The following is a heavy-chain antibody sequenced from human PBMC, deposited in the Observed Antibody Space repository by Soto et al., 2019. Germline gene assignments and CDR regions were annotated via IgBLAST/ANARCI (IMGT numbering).Heavy chain of an antibody. CDR3: ARHTDCGSGSSCLGSDNMDTDAFDI. CDR1: GGSISSDIHY. CDR2: IYYSGNT. J-gene: IGHJ3*02. V-gene: IGHV4-39*01. Sequence: SATLSLTCTVSGGSISSDIHYWGWIRQPPGKGLEWFGTIYYSGNTHYNPSLRSRVTISMDTSKNQFSLRLTSVTAADTAVYYCARHTDCGSGSSCLGSDNMDTDAFDIWGQGTMVT. D-gene: IGHD3-10*01.